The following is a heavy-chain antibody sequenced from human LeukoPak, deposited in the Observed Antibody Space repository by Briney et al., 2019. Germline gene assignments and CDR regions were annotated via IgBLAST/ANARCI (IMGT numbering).Heavy chain of an antibody. D-gene: IGHD3-10*01. J-gene: IGHJ4*02. CDR1: GGPIDSYY. CDR3: AGSGTFGIFDF. Sequence: SETLSLTCTVSGGPIDSYYWSWIRQPPGKGPEWIGYVYQDGTTNYSPSLKSRVTMSIDKSKKQFSLKLNSVTAAGTAVYYCAGSGTFGIFDFWGQGTLVTVSS. V-gene: IGHV4-59*08. CDR2: VYQDGTT.